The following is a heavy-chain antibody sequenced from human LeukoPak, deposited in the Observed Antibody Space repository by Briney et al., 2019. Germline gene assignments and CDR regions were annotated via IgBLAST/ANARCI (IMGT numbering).Heavy chain of an antibody. D-gene: IGHD2-2*02. CDR3: ARAPGPYCSSTSCYSLDY. CDR1: GFTFSNNY. J-gene: IGHJ4*02. V-gene: IGHV3-66*02. CDR2: IYSGGST. Sequence: PGGSLRLSCAASGFTFSNNYMSWVRQAPGKGLEWVSVIYSGGSTYYADSVKGRSTISRDNSKNTLYLQMNSLSTEDTAVYYCARAPGPYCSSTSCYSLDYWGQGTLVTVSS.